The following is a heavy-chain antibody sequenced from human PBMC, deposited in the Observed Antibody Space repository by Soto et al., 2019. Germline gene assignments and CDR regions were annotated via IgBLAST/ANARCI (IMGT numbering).Heavy chain of an antibody. CDR3: ATLPKTSIQDVSYYYYYMDV. V-gene: IGHV3-21*01. J-gene: IGHJ6*03. D-gene: IGHD1-1*01. CDR2: ISSSSSYI. CDR1: GFTFSSYS. Sequence: GGSLRLSCAASGFTFSSYSMNWVRQAPGKGLEWVSSISSSSSYIYYADSVKGRFTISRDNAKNSLYLQMNSLRAEDTAVYYCATLPKTSIQDVSYYYYYMDVWGKGTTVTVSS.